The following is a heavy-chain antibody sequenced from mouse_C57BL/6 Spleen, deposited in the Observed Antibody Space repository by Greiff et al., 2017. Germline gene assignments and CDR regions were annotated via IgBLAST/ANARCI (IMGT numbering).Heavy chain of an antibody. CDR3: ARIAAQIHGAY. Sequence: VHLQQSGAELMKPGASVKLSCKATGYTFTGYWIEWVKQRPGHGLEWIGEILPGSGSTNYNEKFKGKATFTADTSSNTAYLQLSSLTTEDSASYYGARIAAQIHGAYWGEGTLVTVSA. D-gene: IGHD6-1*01. CDR2: ILPGSGST. CDR1: GYTFTGYW. J-gene: IGHJ3*01. V-gene: IGHV1-9*01.